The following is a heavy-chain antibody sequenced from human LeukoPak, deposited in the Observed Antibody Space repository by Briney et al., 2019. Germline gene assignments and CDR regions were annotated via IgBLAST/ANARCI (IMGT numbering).Heavy chain of an antibody. J-gene: IGHJ4*02. D-gene: IGHD6-13*01. V-gene: IGHV1-46*01. CDR1: GGTFSSYA. CDR2: INPSGGST. Sequence: ASVKVSCKASGGTFSSYAISWVRQAPGQGLEWMGIINPSGGSTSYAQKFQGRVTMTRDTSTSTVYMELSSLRSEDTAVYYCVGEKGHSSSWSFDYWGQGTLVTVSS. CDR3: VGEKGHSSSWSFDY.